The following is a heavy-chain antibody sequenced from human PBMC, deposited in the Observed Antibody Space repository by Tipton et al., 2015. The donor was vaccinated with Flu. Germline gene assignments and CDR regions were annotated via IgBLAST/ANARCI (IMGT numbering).Heavy chain of an antibody. D-gene: IGHD5-24*01. CDR3: AADRDGYNNAGLFDY. CDR1: GFTFTSSA. Sequence: QLVQSVPEVKKPGTSVKVSCKASGFTFTSSAMQWVRQARGQRLEWIGWIVVGSGNTNYAQKFQERVTITRDMSTSTAYMELSSLRSEDTAVYYCAADRDGYNNAGLFDYWGQGTLVTVSS. J-gene: IGHJ4*02. V-gene: IGHV1-58*02. CDR2: IVVGSGNT.